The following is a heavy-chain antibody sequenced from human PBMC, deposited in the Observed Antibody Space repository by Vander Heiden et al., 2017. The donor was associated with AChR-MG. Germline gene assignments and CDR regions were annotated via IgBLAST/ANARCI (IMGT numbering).Heavy chain of an antibody. D-gene: IGHD3-9*01. V-gene: IGHV3-49*05. CDR2: IRSKAYGGTT. Sequence: EVQLVESGGGLVKPGRSLRLSSTASGFTLGDYALSGFRQGPGKGLEWVGFIRSKAYGGTTEYAASVKGRFTISRDDSKSIAYLQMNSLKTEDTAVYYCTRDKGYDILTGSLYYFDYWGQGTLVTVSS. J-gene: IGHJ4*02. CDR1: GFTLGDYA. CDR3: TRDKGYDILTGSLYYFDY.